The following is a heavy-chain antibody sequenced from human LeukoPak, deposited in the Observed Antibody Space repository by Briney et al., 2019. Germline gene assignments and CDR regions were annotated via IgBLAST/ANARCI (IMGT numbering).Heavy chain of an antibody. Sequence: GASVKVSCKASGGTFSSYAISWVRQAPGQGLEWMGGIIPIFGTANYAQKFQGRVTITADESTSTAYMELSSLRSEDTAVYYCTTGDTAMVNGYNWFDPWGQGTLVTVSS. CDR2: IIPIFGTA. D-gene: IGHD5-18*01. CDR1: GGTFSSYA. V-gene: IGHV1-69*01. J-gene: IGHJ5*02. CDR3: TTGDTAMVNGYNWFDP.